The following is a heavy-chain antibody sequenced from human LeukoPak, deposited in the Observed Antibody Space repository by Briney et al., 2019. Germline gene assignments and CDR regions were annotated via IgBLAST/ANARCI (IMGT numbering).Heavy chain of an antibody. J-gene: IGHJ4*02. CDR2: ISSSSSYI. D-gene: IGHD3-9*01. CDR3: ARDPLTGSGY. Sequence: GGSLRLSCAASGFTFSSYSMNWVRQAPGKGLEWVSSISSSSSYIYYADSVKGRFTISRDNSKNTLYLQMNSLRAEDTAVYYCARDPLTGSGYWGQGTLVTVSS. V-gene: IGHV3-21*01. CDR1: GFTFSSYS.